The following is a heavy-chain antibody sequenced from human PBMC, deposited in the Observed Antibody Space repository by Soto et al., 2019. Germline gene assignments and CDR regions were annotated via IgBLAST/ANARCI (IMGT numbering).Heavy chain of an antibody. CDR2: VFHTGNT. J-gene: IGHJ4*02. CDR3: AREQYNWKI. CDR1: GGSIRSYY. D-gene: IGHD1-20*01. Sequence: ERLSRAGRVSGGSIRSYYWTWIRQPPGKGLQWIGYVFHTGNTNYNPSLKSRVTISEDASKNQVSLRLTSVTAADTAVYFCAREQYNWKIWGQGTLVTVSS. V-gene: IGHV4-59*01.